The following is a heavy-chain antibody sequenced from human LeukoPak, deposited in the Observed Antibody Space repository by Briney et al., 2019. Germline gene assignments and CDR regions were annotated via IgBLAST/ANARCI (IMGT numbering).Heavy chain of an antibody. Sequence: GGSLRLSCAASGFTFSSYSMNWVRQAPGKGLEWVSYISSSSSTIYYADSVKGRFTISRDNAKKSLYLQMNSLRADDTAVYYCARDQTNAFDNWGQGAMVTVSS. J-gene: IGHJ3*02. CDR2: ISSSSSTI. D-gene: IGHD4-11*01. CDR1: GFTFSSYS. CDR3: ARDQTNAFDN. V-gene: IGHV3-48*01.